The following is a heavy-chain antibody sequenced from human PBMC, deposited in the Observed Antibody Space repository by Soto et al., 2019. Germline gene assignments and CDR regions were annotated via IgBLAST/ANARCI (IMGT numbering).Heavy chain of an antibody. J-gene: IGHJ6*03. CDR2: ISAYIGNT. CDR3: ARDGSVAGTYYYYMDV. CDR1: GGTFSSYA. D-gene: IGHD6-19*01. V-gene: IGHV1-18*01. Sequence: ASVKVSCKASGGTFSSYAISWVRQAPGQGLEWMGWISAYIGNTNYAQRFQGRVTITTDTSTSTAYMELRSLRSDDTAVYYCARDGSVAGTYYYYMDVWGKGTTVTVSS.